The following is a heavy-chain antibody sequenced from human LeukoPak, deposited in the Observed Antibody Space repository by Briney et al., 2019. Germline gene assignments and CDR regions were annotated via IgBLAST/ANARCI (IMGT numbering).Heavy chain of an antibody. V-gene: IGHV4-61*10. CDR1: GGSISSGSYY. CDR3: ARSYRRNYFDY. CDR2: IYYSGST. D-gene: IGHD4-11*01. Sequence: SSETLSLTCTVSGGSISSGSYYWSWIRQPAGKGLEWIGYIYYSGSTNYNPSLKSRVTISVDTSKNQFSLKLSSVTAADTAVYYCARSYRRNYFDYWGQGTLVTVSS. J-gene: IGHJ4*02.